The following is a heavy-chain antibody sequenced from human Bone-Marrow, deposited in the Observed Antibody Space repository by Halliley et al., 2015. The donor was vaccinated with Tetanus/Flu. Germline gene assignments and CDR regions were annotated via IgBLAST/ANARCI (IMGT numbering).Heavy chain of an antibody. V-gene: IGHV3-7*03. Sequence: SLRLSCAASGFTFSTDWMSWVRQVPGKGLEWVANIKRDGSEKNYVGSVKGRFTISRDNAKNSLYLQMNSLRADDTAVYYCAKLEYYTGSGRGYWGQGTLVTVSS. CDR2: IKRDGSEK. J-gene: IGHJ4*02. CDR1: GFTFSTDW. D-gene: IGHD2-8*02. CDR3: AKLEYYTGSGRGY.